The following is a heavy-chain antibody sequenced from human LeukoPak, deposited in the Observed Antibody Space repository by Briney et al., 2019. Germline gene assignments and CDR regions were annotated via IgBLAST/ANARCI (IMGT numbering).Heavy chain of an antibody. Sequence: ASVKVSCKASGYTFTSYGISWVRQAPGQGLEWMGWISAYNGNTNYAQKLQGRVTMTTDTSTSTAYMELRSLRSDDTAVYYCARVGITMIVVVTSDAFDIWGQGTMVTVSS. D-gene: IGHD3-22*01. CDR3: ARVGITMIVVVTSDAFDI. CDR2: ISAYNGNT. CDR1: GYTFTSYG. V-gene: IGHV1-18*01. J-gene: IGHJ3*02.